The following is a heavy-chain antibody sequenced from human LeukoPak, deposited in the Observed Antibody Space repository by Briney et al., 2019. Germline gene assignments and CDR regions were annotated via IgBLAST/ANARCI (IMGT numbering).Heavy chain of an antibody. CDR1: GFTFSAYW. D-gene: IGHD1-1*01. CDR2: INIDGSSI. Sequence: PGGSLRLSCAGSGFTFSAYWMHWVRQAPGKGLEWVSRINIDGSSISYADSAKGRFTISRDNAKNTLYLQMNTLRAEDTAVYYCARVGTTGTTIHGMDVWGQGTTVTVSS. CDR3: ARVGTTGTTIHGMDV. V-gene: IGHV3-74*01. J-gene: IGHJ6*02.